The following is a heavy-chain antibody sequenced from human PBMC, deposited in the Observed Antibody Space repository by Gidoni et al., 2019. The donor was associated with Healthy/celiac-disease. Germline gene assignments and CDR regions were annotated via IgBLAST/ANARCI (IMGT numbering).Heavy chain of an antibody. J-gene: IGHJ4*02. CDR3: ARERGGYYDSSGFDY. Sequence: QVQLVQSWAEVKKPGASVKVSCKASGYTFTSYYMHWVRQAPGQGLEWMGIINPSGGSTSYAQKFQGRVTMTRDTSTSTVYMELSSLRSEDTAVYYCARERGGYYDSSGFDYWGQGTLVTVSS. D-gene: IGHD3-22*01. CDR1: GYTFTSYY. CDR2: INPSGGST. V-gene: IGHV1-46*01.